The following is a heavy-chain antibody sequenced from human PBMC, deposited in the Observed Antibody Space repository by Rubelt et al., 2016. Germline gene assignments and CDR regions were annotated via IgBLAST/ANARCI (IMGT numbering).Heavy chain of an antibody. J-gene: IGHJ4*02. CDR1: GFIFSDAW. CDR2: IWSDGSDQ. CDR3: ARGEVGATGSFDY. D-gene: IGHD1-26*01. V-gene: IGHV3-33*08. Sequence: VQLMESGGGLVKPGGSLRLSCAASGFIFSDAWMNWVRQAPGKGLEWVAVIWSDGSDQKYADSVKGRFTISRDNSKNTVYLQWNSLRGEDRAVDYWARGEVGATGSFDYWGQGTLVTVSS.